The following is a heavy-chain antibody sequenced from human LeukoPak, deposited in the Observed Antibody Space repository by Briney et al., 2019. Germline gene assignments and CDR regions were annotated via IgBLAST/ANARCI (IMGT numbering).Heavy chain of an antibody. D-gene: IGHD6-19*01. CDR1: GLTFSSYA. J-gene: IGHJ4*02. Sequence: GGSLRLSCAASGLTFSSYAMHWVRQAPGKGLEWVAVISYDGSNKYYADSVKGRFTISRDNSKNTLYLQMNSLRAEDTAVYYCARVAVAGTNLYFDYWGQGTLVTVSS. CDR3: ARVAVAGTNLYFDY. V-gene: IGHV3-30*04. CDR2: ISYDGSNK.